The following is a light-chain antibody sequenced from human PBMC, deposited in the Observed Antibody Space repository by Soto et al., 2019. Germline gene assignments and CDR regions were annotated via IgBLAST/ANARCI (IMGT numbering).Light chain of an antibody. CDR2: GAS. Sequence: EIVMTQSPATLSVSPGERATLSCRASQNVYSNLAWYQQKPGQAPRLLIYGASTMDPGVPARFSGSGSGTESTLTISSLQPEDFAFYHCQHVNNWPSYTFGQGTKLEIK. CDR1: QNVYSN. V-gene: IGKV3-15*01. CDR3: QHVNNWPSYT. J-gene: IGKJ2*01.